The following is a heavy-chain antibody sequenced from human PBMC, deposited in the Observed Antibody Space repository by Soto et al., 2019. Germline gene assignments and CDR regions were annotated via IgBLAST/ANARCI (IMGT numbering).Heavy chain of an antibody. CDR1: GFTFSSYA. V-gene: IGHV3-23*01. CDR3: AKGLRLRDLNSYGPSFDY. D-gene: IGHD5-18*01. CDR2: ISGSGGST. Sequence: GGSLRLSCAASGFTFSSYAMSWVRQASGKGLEWVSAISGSGGSTYYADSVKGRFTISRDNSKNTLYLQMNSLRAEDTAVYYCAKGLRLRDLNSYGPSFDYWGQGTLVTVSS. J-gene: IGHJ4*02.